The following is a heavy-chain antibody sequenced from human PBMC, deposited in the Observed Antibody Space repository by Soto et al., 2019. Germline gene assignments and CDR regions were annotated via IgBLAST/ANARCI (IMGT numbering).Heavy chain of an antibody. J-gene: IGHJ5*02. CDR2: IYYSGST. D-gene: IGHD6-6*01. Sequence: SETLSLTCTVSGGSISSGDYYWSWIRQPPGKGLEWIGYIYYSGSTYYNPSLKSRVTISVDTSKNRFSLKLSSVTAADTAVYYCARHRRGIAARQGGRGYRYGQGSNWFDPWGQGTLVTVSS. CDR1: GGSISSGDYY. CDR3: ARHRRGIAARQGGRGYRYGQGSNWFDP. V-gene: IGHV4-30-4*01.